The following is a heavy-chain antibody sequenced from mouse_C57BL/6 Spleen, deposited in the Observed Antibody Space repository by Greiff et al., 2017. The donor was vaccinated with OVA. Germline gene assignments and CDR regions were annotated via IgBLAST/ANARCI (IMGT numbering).Heavy chain of an antibody. CDR1: GYTFTSYW. J-gene: IGHJ1*03. CDR2: IYPGNSDT. Sequence: VQLQQSGTVLARPGASVKMSCKTSGYTFTSYWMHWVKQRPGQGLEWIGAIYPGNSDTSYNQKFKGKAKLTAVTSASTAYMELSSLTNEDSAVYYCTRETTVVARYFDVWGTGTTVTVSS. V-gene: IGHV1-5*01. CDR3: TRETTVVARYFDV. D-gene: IGHD1-1*01.